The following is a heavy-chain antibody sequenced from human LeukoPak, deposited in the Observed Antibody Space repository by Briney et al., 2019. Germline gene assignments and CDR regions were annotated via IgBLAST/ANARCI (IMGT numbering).Heavy chain of an antibody. CDR2: INHSGST. Sequence: SETLSLTCTVSGGSISSYYWSWIRQPPGKGLEWIGEINHSGSTNYNPSLKSRVTISVDTSKNQFSLKLSSVTAADTAVYYCRIWFGDPQDPSTFDYWGQGTLVTVSS. CDR1: GGSISSYY. CDR3: RIWFGDPQDPSTFDY. D-gene: IGHD3-10*01. J-gene: IGHJ4*02. V-gene: IGHV4-34*01.